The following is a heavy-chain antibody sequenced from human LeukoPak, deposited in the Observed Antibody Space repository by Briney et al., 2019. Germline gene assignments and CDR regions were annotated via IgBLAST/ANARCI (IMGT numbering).Heavy chain of an antibody. D-gene: IGHD3-3*01. CDR2: FDPEDGET. V-gene: IGHV1-24*01. CDR1: GYTLTELS. Sequence: GASVKVSCKVSGYTLTELSMHWVRQAPGKGLEWMGGFDPEDGETIYAQKFQGRVTMTRNTSISTAYMELSSLRSEDTAVYYCARAPFPYYDFWSGYYDWSYYYYGMDVWGQGTTVTVSS. J-gene: IGHJ6*02. CDR3: ARAPFPYYDFWSGYYDWSYYYYGMDV.